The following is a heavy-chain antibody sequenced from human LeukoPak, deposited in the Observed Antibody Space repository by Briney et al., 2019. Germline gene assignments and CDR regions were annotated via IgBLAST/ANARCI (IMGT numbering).Heavy chain of an antibody. Sequence: SETLSLTCTVSGGSISSYYWSWIRQPPGKGLEWIGYIYYSGSTNYNPSLKSRVTISVDTSKNQFSLKLSSVTAADTAVYYCARRKVAYFDYWGQGTLVTVSS. D-gene: IGHD5-12*01. J-gene: IGHJ4*02. CDR1: GGSISSYY. V-gene: IGHV4-59*08. CDR2: IYYSGST. CDR3: ARRKVAYFDY.